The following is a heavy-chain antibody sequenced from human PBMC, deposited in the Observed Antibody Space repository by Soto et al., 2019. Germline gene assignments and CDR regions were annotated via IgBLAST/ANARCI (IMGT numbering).Heavy chain of an antibody. CDR2: ISYDGSNK. V-gene: IGHV3-30*18. CDR1: GLIFSKYG. D-gene: IGHD3-10*01. J-gene: IGHJ6*02. CDR3: AKDLGSGKPYYYYAMDV. Sequence: PGGSLRLSCAASGLIFSKYGMHWVRQAPGKGLEWVAVISYDGSNKYYAESVKGRFIISRDKSESTLYLQMNSLRAEDTALYYCAKDLGSGKPYYYYAMDVWGQGTTVTVSS.